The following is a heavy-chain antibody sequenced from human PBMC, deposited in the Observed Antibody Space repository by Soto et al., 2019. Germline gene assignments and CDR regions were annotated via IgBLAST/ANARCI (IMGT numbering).Heavy chain of an antibody. J-gene: IGHJ4*02. D-gene: IGHD6-6*01. V-gene: IGHV3-48*02. CDR2: ISSSSSTI. CDR3: ARDRRSIAARPYFDY. CDR1: GFTFSSYS. Sequence: EVQLVESGGGLVQPGGSLRLSCAASGFTFSSYSMNWVRQAPGKGLEWVSYISSSSSTIYYADSVKGRFTISRDNAKNSLYLQMYSLRDEDTAVYYCARDRRSIAARPYFDYWGQGTLVTVSS.